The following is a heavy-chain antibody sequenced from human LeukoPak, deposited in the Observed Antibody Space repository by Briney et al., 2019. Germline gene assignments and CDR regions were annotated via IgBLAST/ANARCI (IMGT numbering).Heavy chain of an antibody. J-gene: IGHJ4*02. V-gene: IGHV3-66*01. Sequence: PGGSLRLSCAASGFNVSSSYVSWVRQAPGKGLEWVSFLYSGGATHYADSVKGRFTISRDNSKNAVYLQMNSLRAEDAAFYYCARVYYDGSGYYYFLEFFFDYWGQGTLVTVSS. D-gene: IGHD3-22*01. CDR3: ARVYYDGSGYYYFLEFFFDY. CDR1: GFNVSSSY. CDR2: LYSGGAT.